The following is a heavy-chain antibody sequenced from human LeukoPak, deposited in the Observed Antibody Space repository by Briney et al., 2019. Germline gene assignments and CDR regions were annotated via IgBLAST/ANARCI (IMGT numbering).Heavy chain of an antibody. Sequence: RESLRLSCSASGFTFSSYERNWVRQAPGKGLEWVSYISSSGSPMYYADVVKGRFTSLRDNDKKLLYLQMNGLRAEYTAVYYCATHTIGYSSSGAFDIWGQGTMVTVAS. V-gene: IGHV3-48*03. J-gene: IGHJ3*02. CDR3: ATHTIGYSSSGAFDI. CDR1: GFTFSSYE. CDR2: ISSSGSPM. D-gene: IGHD6-13*01.